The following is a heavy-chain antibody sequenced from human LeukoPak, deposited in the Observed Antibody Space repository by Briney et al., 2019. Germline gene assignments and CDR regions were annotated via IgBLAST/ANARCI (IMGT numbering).Heavy chain of an antibody. D-gene: IGHD6-13*01. J-gene: IGHJ3*02. CDR3: ARVGRAMAAAGFGAFDI. CDR1: GFIFSNYG. V-gene: IGHV3-30*02. CDR2: IRYDGSNK. Sequence: PGGSLRLSCAASGFIFSNYGMHWVRQAPGKGLEWVAFIRYDGSNKNYADSVKGRFTISRDNAKNSLYLQMNSLRADDTAVYYCARVGRAMAAAGFGAFDIWGQGTMVAVSS.